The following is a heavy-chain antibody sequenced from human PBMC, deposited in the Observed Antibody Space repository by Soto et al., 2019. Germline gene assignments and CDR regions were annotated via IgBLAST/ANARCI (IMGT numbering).Heavy chain of an antibody. Sequence: QVQLQESGPGLVKPSETLSLTCSVSGDSVSSYYWSWIRQPPGKGLEWIGYVYYDGSTNYNPSLETRVTISIDTSKNQVSLKLNSVTAADTAVYHCAGGRRSPPVYYGLDVWGQGTTVAVSS. D-gene: IGHD3-3*01. V-gene: IGHV4-59*02. CDR3: AGGRRSPPVYYGLDV. J-gene: IGHJ6*02. CDR1: GDSVSSYY. CDR2: VYYDGST.